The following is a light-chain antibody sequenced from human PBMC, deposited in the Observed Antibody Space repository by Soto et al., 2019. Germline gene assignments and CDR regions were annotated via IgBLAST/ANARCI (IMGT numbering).Light chain of an antibody. V-gene: IGKV3D-15*01. CDR1: QNVGNN. Sequence: EIVMTQSPATLSVSPGERATLSCRASQNVGNNLVWYQQKPGQAPRLLIHGASSRATGIPDRISGSGSGTDFTLTISSLQPEDFGTYYCQQSFSTPRTFGQGTKVDI. CDR3: QQSFSTPRT. CDR2: GAS. J-gene: IGKJ1*01.